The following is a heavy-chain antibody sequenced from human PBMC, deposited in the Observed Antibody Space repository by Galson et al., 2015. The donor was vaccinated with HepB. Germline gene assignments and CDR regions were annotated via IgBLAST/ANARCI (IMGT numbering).Heavy chain of an antibody. Sequence: SLRLSCAASGLSLSNYDMHWVRQAPGKGLEWVAFMRFDGSYKFYAESVKGRFTVSRDNSKNTLFLQMNSLRAEDTAVYYCAKDEMVRGFVAGCYFNHWGQGTLVTASS. V-gene: IGHV3-30*02. CDR1: GLSLSNYD. J-gene: IGHJ4*03. CDR2: MRFDGSYK. D-gene: IGHD3-10*01. CDR3: AKDEMVRGFVAGCYFNH.